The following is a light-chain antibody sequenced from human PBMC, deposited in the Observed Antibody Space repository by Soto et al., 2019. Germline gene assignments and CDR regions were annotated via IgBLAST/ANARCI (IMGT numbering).Light chain of an antibody. Sequence: DLQMTQSPSSLSASVGDRVTITCRASQSISSYLNWYQQKPRKAPELLIYAASSLQSGVPSRFSGSGSGTDFTLAISSLQPEDVATYYGQQRYSITFTFGQGTSLEIK. CDR1: QSISSY. J-gene: IGKJ2*01. CDR3: QQRYSITFT. CDR2: AAS. V-gene: IGKV1-39*01.